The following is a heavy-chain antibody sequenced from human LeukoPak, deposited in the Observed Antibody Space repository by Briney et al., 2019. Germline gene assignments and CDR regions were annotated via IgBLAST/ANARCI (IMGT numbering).Heavy chain of an antibody. J-gene: IGHJ4*02. CDR2: ISAYNGNT. Sequence: ASVKVSCKASGYTFTSYGISWVRQAPGQGLEWMGWISAYNGNTNYAQKLQGRVTMTTDTSTSTAYMELRSLRSDDTAVYYCARTPIEVVPAAAIDYWGQGTLVTVSS. D-gene: IGHD2-2*01. CDR3: ARTPIEVVPAAAIDY. CDR1: GYTFTSYG. V-gene: IGHV1-18*01.